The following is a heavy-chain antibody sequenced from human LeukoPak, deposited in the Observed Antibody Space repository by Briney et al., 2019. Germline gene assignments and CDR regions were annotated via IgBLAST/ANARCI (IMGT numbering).Heavy chain of an antibody. Sequence: PSETLSLTCTVSGYSISSGYYWGWIRQPPGKGLEWIGSIYNSGSTYYNPSLKSRVTISVDTSKNQFSLKLRPVTAADTAVYYCARGSSFYYDFWSGYYFVYWGQGTLVTVSS. CDR2: IYNSGST. D-gene: IGHD3-3*01. V-gene: IGHV4-38-2*02. CDR3: ARGSSFYYDFWSGYYFVY. CDR1: GYSISSGYY. J-gene: IGHJ1*01.